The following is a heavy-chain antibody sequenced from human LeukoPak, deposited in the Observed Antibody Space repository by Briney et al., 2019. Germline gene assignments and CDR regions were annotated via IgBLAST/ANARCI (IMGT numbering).Heavy chain of an antibody. CDR3: ARVELYCSSTSCYILGGYYYYYYMDV. CDR2: IKQDGSEK. Sequence: GGSLRLSCAASGFTFSSYWMSWVRQAPGKGLEWVANIKQDGSEKYYVDSVKGRFTISRDNAKNSLYLQMNSLRAEDTAVYYCARVELYCSSTSCYILGGYYYYYYMDVWGKGTTVTVSS. J-gene: IGHJ6*03. CDR1: GFTFSSYW. V-gene: IGHV3-7*01. D-gene: IGHD2-2*02.